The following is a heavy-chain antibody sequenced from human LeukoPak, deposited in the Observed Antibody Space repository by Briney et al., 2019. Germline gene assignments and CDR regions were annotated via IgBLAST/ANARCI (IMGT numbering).Heavy chain of an antibody. Sequence: PGGSLRLSCAASGFTFSDYYMSWIRQAPGKGLEWVSYISSSGSTIYYADSVKGRFTISRDNAKNSLYLQMNSLRAEDTAVYYCAKDLDSSPLDAFDIWGQGTMVTVSS. D-gene: IGHD3-22*01. CDR3: AKDLDSSPLDAFDI. J-gene: IGHJ3*02. V-gene: IGHV3-11*01. CDR1: GFTFSDYY. CDR2: ISSSGSTI.